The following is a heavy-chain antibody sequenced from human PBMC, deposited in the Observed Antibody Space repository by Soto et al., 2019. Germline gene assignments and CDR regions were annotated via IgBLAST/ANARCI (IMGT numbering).Heavy chain of an antibody. CDR2: VYYGGRT. CDR3: AGWGTSSTYDRQFDY. V-gene: IGHV4-59*01. J-gene: IGHJ4*02. D-gene: IGHD2-2*01. CDR1: AGSISGYC. Sequence: PSDTLSLTCTVSAGSISGYCWSWIRQPPGKGLEWIGYVYYGGRTNYNPSLKSRVAISVDASKNQITLKLSSVTAADTAVYYCAGWGTSSTYDRQFDYWGQGTLVTVSS.